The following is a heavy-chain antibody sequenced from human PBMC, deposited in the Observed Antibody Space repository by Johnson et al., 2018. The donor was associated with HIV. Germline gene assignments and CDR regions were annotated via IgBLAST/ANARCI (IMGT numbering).Heavy chain of an antibody. CDR3: AKDVQVRGIVLMVTLFDAFDI. CDR2: MRYDGSNK. V-gene: IGHV3-30*02. CDR1: GFTFSSYG. D-gene: IGHD2-8*01. Sequence: QVQLVESGGGVVQPGGSLRLSCAASGFTFSSYGMHWVRQAPGKGLEWVAFMRYDGSNKDYADSVKGRFTISRDNYKNTLFLQMSSLRPEDTAVYYWAKDVQVRGIVLMVTLFDAFDIWGQGTMVTVSS. J-gene: IGHJ3*02.